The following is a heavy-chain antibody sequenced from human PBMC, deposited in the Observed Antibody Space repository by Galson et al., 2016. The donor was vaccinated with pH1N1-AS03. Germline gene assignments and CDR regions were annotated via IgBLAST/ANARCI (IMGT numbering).Heavy chain of an antibody. J-gene: IGHJ4*02. CDR2: LGSGGDT. CDR3: TQGEGGGPDDD. D-gene: IGHD3-16*01. V-gene: IGHV3-23*01. Sequence: SLRLSCAASGFTFSSYAMIWVRQAPGKGLEWVSTLGSGGDTHYADSVKGRFTISRDKSKNTMYLQMNSLRAEDTAIYYCTQGEGGGPDDDWGQGTLVTVSS. CDR1: GFTFSSYA.